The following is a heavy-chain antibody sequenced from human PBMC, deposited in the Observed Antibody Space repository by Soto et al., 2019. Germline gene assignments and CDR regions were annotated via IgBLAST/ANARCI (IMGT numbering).Heavy chain of an antibody. D-gene: IGHD6-6*01. CDR3: ATGNPSSSPRVDYYYYGMDV. J-gene: IGHJ6*02. Sequence: ASVKVSCKVSGYTLTELSMHWVRQAPGKGLEWMGGFDPEDGETIYAQKFQGRVTMTEDTSTDTAYMELSSLRSEDTAVYYCATGNPSSSPRVDYYYYGMDVWGQGTTVTVS. CDR2: FDPEDGET. CDR1: GYTLTELS. V-gene: IGHV1-24*01.